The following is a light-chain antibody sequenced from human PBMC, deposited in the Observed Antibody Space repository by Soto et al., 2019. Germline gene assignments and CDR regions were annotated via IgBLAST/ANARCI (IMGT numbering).Light chain of an antibody. CDR2: EVS. Sequence: QSALTQPPSASGSPGQSVTISCTGTSSDIGAYNYVSWFQQHPGKAPKLKIYEVSNRPSGVSNRFSGSKSGYTASLTISELQAEDEADYYCTSFTSSSTWVFGGGTKLTVL. CDR3: TSFTSSSTWV. CDR1: SSDIGAYNY. J-gene: IGLJ3*02. V-gene: IGLV2-14*03.